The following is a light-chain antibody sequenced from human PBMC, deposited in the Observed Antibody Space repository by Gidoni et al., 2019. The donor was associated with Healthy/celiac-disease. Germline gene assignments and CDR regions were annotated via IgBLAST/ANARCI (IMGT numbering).Light chain of an antibody. Sequence: EIAMTQSPAPLSVSPGERATLSCRASQSVSSNLAWYQQKPGQAPRLLIYGASTRATGIPARFSGSGSGTEFTLTISSLQSEDFAVYYCQQYNNWRWTFGQGTKVEIK. CDR3: QQYNNWRWT. CDR1: QSVSSN. V-gene: IGKV3-15*01. J-gene: IGKJ1*01. CDR2: GAS.